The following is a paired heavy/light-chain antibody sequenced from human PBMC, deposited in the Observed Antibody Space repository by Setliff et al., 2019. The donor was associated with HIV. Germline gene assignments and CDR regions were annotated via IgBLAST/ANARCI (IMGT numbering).Light chain of an antibody. J-gene: IGKJ3*01. CDR2: GTS. CDR3: QHYDDLQFT. V-gene: IGKV3-20*01. CDR1: QTISHSL. Sequence: EIVLTQSPDTLSLSPGERATLSCRVSQTISHSLLAWYQQKPGQAPRLLIYGTSNRAAGVSDRFGGWGTGTDFHLIINRLETEDSAVYFCQHYDDLQFTFGPGTKVH.
Heavy chain of an antibody. CDR1: GFNVNSEH. D-gene: IGHD1-26*01. CDR2: IYDNGGT. Sequence: EVQVVESGGNLIQPGGSLRLSCEVSGFNVNSEHMTWVRQAPGQGPEWISFIYDNGGTFYAQSLKGRFIISRDNSKNTVYLQMKKLRAEDTGIYYCARVGHSGRYFSAFDLWGQGTMVAVSS. V-gene: IGHV3-53*01. CDR3: ARVGHSGRYFSAFDL. J-gene: IGHJ3*01.